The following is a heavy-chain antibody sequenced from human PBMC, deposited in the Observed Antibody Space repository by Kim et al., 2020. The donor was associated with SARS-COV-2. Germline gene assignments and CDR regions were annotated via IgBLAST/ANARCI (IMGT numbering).Heavy chain of an antibody. CDR2: IRSKANSYAT. Sequence: GGSLRLSCAASGFTFSGSAMHWVRQASGKGLEWVGRIRSKANSYATAYAASVKGRFTISRDDSKNTAYLQMNSLKTEDTAVYYCTRDYGDYSYYYYYGMDVWGQGTTVTVSS. J-gene: IGHJ6*02. CDR1: GFTFSGSA. V-gene: IGHV3-73*01. D-gene: IGHD4-17*01. CDR3: TRDYGDYSYYYYYGMDV.